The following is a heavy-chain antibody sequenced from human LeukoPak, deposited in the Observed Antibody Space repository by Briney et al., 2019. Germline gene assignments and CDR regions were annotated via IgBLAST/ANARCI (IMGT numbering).Heavy chain of an antibody. CDR3: ARGRFRVRGLVYPSSWHPRGQFDP. CDR1: GGSFSGYY. J-gene: IGHJ5*02. Sequence: SETLSPTCAVYGGSFSGYYWSWIRQPPGKGLEWIGEINHSGSTNYNPSLKSRVTISVDTSKNQFSLKLSSVTAADTAVYYCARGRFRVRGLVYPSSWHPRGQFDPWGQATLVTVSS. CDR2: INHSGST. D-gene: IGHD6-13*01. V-gene: IGHV4-34*01.